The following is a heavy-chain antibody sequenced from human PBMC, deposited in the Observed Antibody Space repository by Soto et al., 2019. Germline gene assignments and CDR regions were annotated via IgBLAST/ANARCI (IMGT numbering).Heavy chain of an antibody. D-gene: IGHD3-9*01. J-gene: IGHJ4*02. CDR3: ARHRGYYDILTGYYTEFNFDY. V-gene: IGHV4-39*01. CDR2: IYYSGTT. Sequence: SETLSLTCTVSGGSISSSSYYWGWIRQPPGKGLEWIGSIYYSGTTYFNPSLKSRVTMSVDTSKNQFSLKLSSVTAADTAVYYCARHRGYYDILTGYYTEFNFDYWGQGTLVTVSS. CDR1: GGSISSSSYY.